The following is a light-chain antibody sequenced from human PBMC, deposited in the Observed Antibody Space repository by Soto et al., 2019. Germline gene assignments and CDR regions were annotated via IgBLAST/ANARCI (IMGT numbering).Light chain of an antibody. CDR1: QSISSY. CDR2: AAS. Sequence: DIQMTQSPSSLSASVGDRVTITCRSSQSISSYLNWYQQKPGKAPKLLIYAASSLQSGVPSRFSGSGSGTDFTLTISSLQHEDFATYYCQQSYSTPYTFGQGTKVDIK. CDR3: QQSYSTPYT. V-gene: IGKV1-39*01. J-gene: IGKJ2*01.